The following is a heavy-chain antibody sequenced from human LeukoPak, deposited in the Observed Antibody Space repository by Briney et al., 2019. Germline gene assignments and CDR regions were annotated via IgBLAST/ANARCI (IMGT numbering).Heavy chain of an antibody. CDR2: IYYTGST. J-gene: IGHJ3*02. Sequence: PSETLSLTCTISGGSISSYFWSWIRQPPGKGLEWIGYIYYTGSTNYNPSLKSRVIISLDTSKNQFSLKLSSVTAADTAVYYCARDPAPIVGTDAFDIWGQGTMVTVSS. CDR3: ARDPAPIVGTDAFDI. V-gene: IGHV4-59*01. D-gene: IGHD3-22*01. CDR1: GGSISSYF.